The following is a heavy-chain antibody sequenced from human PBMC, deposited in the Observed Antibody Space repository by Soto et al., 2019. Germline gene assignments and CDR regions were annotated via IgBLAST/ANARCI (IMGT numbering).Heavy chain of an antibody. J-gene: IGHJ4*02. CDR1: GGTFSSYT. Sequence: QVQLVQSGAEVKKPGSSVKVSCKASGGTFSSYTISWVRQAPGQGLEWMGRIIPILGIANYAQKFQGRVTITADKSTSTAYMELSSLRSEDTAVYYCARARSGFYDSSGYYYWGQGTLVTVSS. CDR2: IIPILGIA. D-gene: IGHD3-22*01. V-gene: IGHV1-69*02. CDR3: ARARSGFYDSSGYYY.